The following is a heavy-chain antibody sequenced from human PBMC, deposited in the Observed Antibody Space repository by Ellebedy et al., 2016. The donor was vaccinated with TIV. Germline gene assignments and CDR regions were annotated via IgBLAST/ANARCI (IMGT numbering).Heavy chain of an antibody. CDR3: ARDRHAATGPKGTCD. J-gene: IGHJ4*02. Sequence: GESLKISCAASGFTFTNHAMHWVRQGPGKGLEWVANIKHDGSEKYYMDSAKGRFTISRDNAKNSLYLEINGLRDEDTAVYYCARDRHAATGPKGTCDWGQGTLVTVSS. CDR2: IKHDGSEK. CDR1: GFTFTNHA. V-gene: IGHV3-7*01. D-gene: IGHD6-13*01.